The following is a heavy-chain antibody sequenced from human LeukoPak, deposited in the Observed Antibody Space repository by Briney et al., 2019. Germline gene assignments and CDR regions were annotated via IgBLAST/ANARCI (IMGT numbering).Heavy chain of an antibody. V-gene: IGHV5-51*01. CDR3: ARQLELRNYYYYMDV. Sequence: PGESLKISCKGSGYSFTSYWIGWVRQMPGKGLEWMGIIYPGDSDTRYSPSFQGQVTLSAGKSISTAYLQWSSLKASDTAMYYCARQLELRNYYYYMDVWGKGTTVTVSS. CDR1: GYSFTSYW. CDR2: IYPGDSDT. J-gene: IGHJ6*03. D-gene: IGHD1-7*01.